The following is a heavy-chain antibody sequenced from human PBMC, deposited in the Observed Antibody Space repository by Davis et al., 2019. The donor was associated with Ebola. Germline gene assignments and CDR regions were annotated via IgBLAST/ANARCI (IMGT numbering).Heavy chain of an antibody. J-gene: IGHJ4*02. CDR1: GFMFSSYW. CDR3: ARVGSGGDIDY. CDR2: IKQDGGDK. V-gene: IGHV3-7*01. D-gene: IGHD2-21*01. Sequence: GGSLRLSCAASGFMFSSYWMSWVRQAPGKGLEWVANIKQDGGDKYYVDSVKGRFTISRDNSKNTLYLQMNSLRAEDTAVYYCARVGSGGDIDYWGQGTLVTVSS.